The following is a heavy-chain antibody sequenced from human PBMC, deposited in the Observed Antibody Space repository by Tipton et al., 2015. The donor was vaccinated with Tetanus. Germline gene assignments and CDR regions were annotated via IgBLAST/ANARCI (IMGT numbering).Heavy chain of an antibody. CDR2: INPSSGVT. D-gene: IGHD2/OR15-2a*01. V-gene: IGHV1-46*01. J-gene: IGHJ3*02. CDR3: ARERGNRGNAFDT. Sequence: QVQLVQSGAEVKKPGASVKVSCKASGYTFTSYHMHWVRQAPGQGLDWMGTINPSSGVTGYAQKFQGRLIMTKDTSTTTVYMELKSLTSEDTALYYCARERGNRGNAFDTWGQGTMVTVSS. CDR1: GYTFTSYH.